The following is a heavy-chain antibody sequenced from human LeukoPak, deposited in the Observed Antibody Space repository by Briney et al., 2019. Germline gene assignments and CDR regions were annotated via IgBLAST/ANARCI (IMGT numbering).Heavy chain of an antibody. V-gene: IGHV1-2*02. CDR2: INPNTGST. Sequence: ASVKVSCKASGYTFAGYYIHWVRQAPGQGLEWMGFINPNTGSTSYAQKFQARVTMTRDTSISTAYMELSGLRSDDTAVYYCARRYDFWSGHRTAFDYWGQGTLVSLST. D-gene: IGHD3-3*01. J-gene: IGHJ4*02. CDR3: ARRYDFWSGHRTAFDY. CDR1: GYTFAGYY.